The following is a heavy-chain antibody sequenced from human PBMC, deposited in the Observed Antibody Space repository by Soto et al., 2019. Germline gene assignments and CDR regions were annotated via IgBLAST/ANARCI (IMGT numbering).Heavy chain of an antibody. V-gene: IGHV3-53*01. D-gene: IGHD5-18*01. CDR2: IYSVVST. CDR1: GFTVSSNY. J-gene: IGHJ4*02. CDR3: ASSPGGKQLWYDY. Sequence: GSLRLSCAASGFTVSSNYMSWVRQAPWRGLEWVSIIYSVVSTYYADPLKGRFTISRDNSKNTLYLQMNSLRAVYTAVYYCASSPGGKQLWYDYRSQGTLVTVSS.